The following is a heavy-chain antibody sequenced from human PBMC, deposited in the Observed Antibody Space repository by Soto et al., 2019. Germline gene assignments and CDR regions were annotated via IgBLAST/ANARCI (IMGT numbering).Heavy chain of an antibody. Sequence: HPGGSLRLSCVASGFIFRDYWMSWVRQAPGKGLEWVANIKEDGSDKYYLDSVKGRFTISRDNPKNSLYLQMNSLRAEDTAVYYCTRDLPDPSKVFDYWGQGTQVTVSS. J-gene: IGHJ4*02. CDR1: GFIFRDYW. CDR3: TRDLPDPSKVFDY. V-gene: IGHV3-7*01. CDR2: IKEDGSDK.